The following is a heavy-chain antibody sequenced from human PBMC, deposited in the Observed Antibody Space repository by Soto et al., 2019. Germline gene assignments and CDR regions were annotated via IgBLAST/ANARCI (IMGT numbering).Heavy chain of an antibody. D-gene: IGHD2-21*02. CDR3: ARGPMVTGTPHFDY. Sequence: TSETLSLTCTVYGGSINTNYWNWIRQSPGKGLEWLAYIHYSGSTNYNPSLKSRVTISVDTSKNQFSLKLSSVTAADTAVYYCARGPMVTGTPHFDYWGQGTLVTVSS. CDR1: GGSINTNY. V-gene: IGHV4-59*01. J-gene: IGHJ4*02. CDR2: IHYSGST.